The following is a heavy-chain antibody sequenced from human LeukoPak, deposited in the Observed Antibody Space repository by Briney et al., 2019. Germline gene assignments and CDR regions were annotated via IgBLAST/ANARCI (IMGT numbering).Heavy chain of an antibody. CDR1: GSSISGGSYY. D-gene: IGHD2/OR15-2a*01. V-gene: IGHV4-61*01. Sequence: PSQTLSLTCTVSGSSISGGSYYWSWIRQPPGKGLEWIGYIYYSGSTKYNLSLKGRVTISVDTSKNQLSLKLSSVTAADTAVYYCARGEYGLFDYWGQGTLVTVSS. J-gene: IGHJ4*02. CDR3: ARGEYGLFDY. CDR2: IYYSGST.